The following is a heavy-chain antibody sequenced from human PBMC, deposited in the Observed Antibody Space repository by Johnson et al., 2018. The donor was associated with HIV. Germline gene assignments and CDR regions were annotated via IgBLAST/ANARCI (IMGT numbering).Heavy chain of an antibody. CDR2: IYGSNST. V-gene: IGHV3-66*01. J-gene: IGHJ3*02. D-gene: IGHD1-26*01. Sequence: VQLVESGGDLVQPGGSLKLSCAASGFTFSGSAIHWVRQTPGKGLEWVSVIYGSNSTYYADSVKGRFTISRDKSKNTLSLQMNSLRAEDTAVYYCAREGVVGVKDGLIWGQGTMVTVSS. CDR3: AREGVVGVKDGLI. CDR1: GFTFSGSA.